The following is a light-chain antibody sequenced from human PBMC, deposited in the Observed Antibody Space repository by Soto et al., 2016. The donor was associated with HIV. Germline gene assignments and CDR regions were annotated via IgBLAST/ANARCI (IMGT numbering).Light chain of an antibody. CDR1: NLGRKG. J-gene: IGLJ1*01. Sequence: DVLTQPPSVSVAPGQTAKITCGGDNLGRKGVHWYQQKAGQAPVLVVYEDSDRPSGIPERFSGSKSGEMATLTISRVEAGDEADYYCQVWGTSGDHPYVFGSGTKVSVL. CDR3: QVWGTSGDHPYV. V-gene: IGLV3-21*02. CDR2: EDS.